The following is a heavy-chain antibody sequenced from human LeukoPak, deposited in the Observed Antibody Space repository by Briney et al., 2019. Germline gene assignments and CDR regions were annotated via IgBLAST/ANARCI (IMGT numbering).Heavy chain of an antibody. CDR2: ISLGDSDA. Sequence: GESLKISCKGSGYSFISDWIGWVRQMPGKGLEWMGIISLGDSDARYSPSFQGQVTISADKSISTAYLEWSSLKASDTAIYYCARQGAAGKYYYYYMDVWGKGTMVTVSS. CDR1: GYSFISDW. V-gene: IGHV5-51*01. J-gene: IGHJ6*03. CDR3: ARQGAAGKYYYYYMDV. D-gene: IGHD6-13*01.